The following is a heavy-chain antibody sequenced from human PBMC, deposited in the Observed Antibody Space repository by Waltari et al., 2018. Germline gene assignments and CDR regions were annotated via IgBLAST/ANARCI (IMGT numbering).Heavy chain of an antibody. V-gene: IGHV3-7*01. CDR2: IKQDGSEK. D-gene: IGHD3-16*01. Sequence: EVQLVASGGGLVQPGGCLRLSCAASGFTFSSYWMRWFRQAPGKGLEWVANIKQDGSEKYYVYSVKGRFTISRDNAKNSLYLQMNSLRAEDTAVYYCARGRGSPGYWGQGTLVTVSS. CDR3: ARGRGSPGY. J-gene: IGHJ4*02. CDR1: GFTFSSYW.